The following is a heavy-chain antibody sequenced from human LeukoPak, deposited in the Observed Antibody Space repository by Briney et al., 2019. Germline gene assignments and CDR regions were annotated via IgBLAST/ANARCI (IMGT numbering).Heavy chain of an antibody. CDR2: IHYSGST. CDR1: GGSISSYY. Sequence: SETLSLTCIVSGGSISSYYWSWIRQPPGKGLEWIGYIHYSGSTNYNPSLKSQVTISVDTSKNQFSLKLRSVTAADTAVYYCAREAREGHVFDIWGQGTMVTVSS. V-gene: IGHV4-59*01. CDR3: AREAREGHVFDI. D-gene: IGHD5-24*01. J-gene: IGHJ3*02.